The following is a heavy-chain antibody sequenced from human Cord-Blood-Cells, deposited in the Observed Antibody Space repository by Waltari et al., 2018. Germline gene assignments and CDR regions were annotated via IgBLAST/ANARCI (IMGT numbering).Heavy chain of an antibody. D-gene: IGHD1-20*01. Sequence: EVQLVVSGGGLVTPGVSLRLSCAASGFTFCSSWILWVRQAPGNGREWVANIKQEGSEKYYVDSVKGRFTISRDNAKNSLYLQMNSLRAEDTAVYYCWGNWNYFDYWGQGTLVTVSS. CDR1: GFTFCSSW. CDR2: IKQEGSEK. J-gene: IGHJ4*02. V-gene: IGHV3-7*01. CDR3: WGNWNYFDY.